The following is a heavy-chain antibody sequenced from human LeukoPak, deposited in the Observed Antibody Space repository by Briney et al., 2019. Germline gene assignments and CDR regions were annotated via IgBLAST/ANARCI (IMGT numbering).Heavy chain of an antibody. Sequence: GSLRLSSAASGFTFSSYEMNWVRQAPGNGLEWVSYISSSGSTIYYADSVKGRFTISRDNAKNSLYLQMNSLRAEDTAVYYCASRVRGGRWLYNWFDPWGQGTLVTVSS. J-gene: IGHJ5*02. CDR3: ASRVRGGRWLYNWFDP. CDR2: ISSSGSTI. V-gene: IGHV3-48*03. D-gene: IGHD5-24*01. CDR1: GFTFSSYE.